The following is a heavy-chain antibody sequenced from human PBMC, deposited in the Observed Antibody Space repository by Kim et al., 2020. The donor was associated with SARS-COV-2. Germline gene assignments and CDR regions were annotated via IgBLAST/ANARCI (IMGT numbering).Heavy chain of an antibody. V-gene: IGHV3-30*03. CDR2: ISYDGSNK. Sequence: GGSLRLSCAASGFTFSSYGMHWVRQAPGKGLEWVAVISYDGSNKYYADSVKDRFTISRDNSKNTLYLQMNSLRAEDTAVYYCATNYYDSSGFSAGTYYFDYWGQGTLVTVSS. J-gene: IGHJ4*02. D-gene: IGHD3-22*01. CDR1: GFTFSSYG. CDR3: ATNYYDSSGFSAGTYYFDY.